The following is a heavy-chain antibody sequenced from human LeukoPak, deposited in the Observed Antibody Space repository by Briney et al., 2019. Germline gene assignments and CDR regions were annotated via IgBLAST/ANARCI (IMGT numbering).Heavy chain of an antibody. CDR3: ATLTIFGVVNPFDY. V-gene: IGHV1-24*01. CDR1: GYTLTELS. CDR2: FDPEDGET. D-gene: IGHD3-3*01. J-gene: IGHJ4*02. Sequence: ASVKVSCKVSGYTLTELSMHWVRQAPGKGLEWMGGFDPEDGETIYAQKFQGRVTMTEDTSTDTAYMELSSLRSEDTAVYYCATLTIFGVVNPFDYWGQGTLVTVSS.